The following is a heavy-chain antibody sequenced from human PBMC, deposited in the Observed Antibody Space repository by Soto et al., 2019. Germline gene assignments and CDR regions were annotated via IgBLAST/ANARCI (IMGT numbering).Heavy chain of an antibody. V-gene: IGHV4-30-2*01. J-gene: IGHJ4*02. CDR3: ARGSMRYYFDY. CDR2: IYHSGST. Sequence: PSETLSLTCAVSGGSISSGGYSWSWIRRPPGKGLEWIGYIYHSGSTYYNPSLKSRVTISVDRSKNQFSLKLSSVTAADTAVYYCARGSMRYYFDYWGQGTLVTVSS. CDR1: GGSISSGGYS.